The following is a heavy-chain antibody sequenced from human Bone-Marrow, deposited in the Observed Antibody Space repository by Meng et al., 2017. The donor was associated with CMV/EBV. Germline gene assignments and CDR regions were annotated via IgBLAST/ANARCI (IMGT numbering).Heavy chain of an antibody. D-gene: IGHD1-26*01. V-gene: IGHV3-23*01. CDR1: GFTFSSYA. CDR3: AKDGLVGATRPEYFQH. J-gene: IGHJ1*01. Sequence: GFTFSSYATSWVRQAPGKGLEWVSAISGSGGSTSYADSVKGRFTFSRDNSKNTLYLQMNSLRAEDTAVYYCAKDGLVGATRPEYFQHWGQGTLVTVSS. CDR2: ISGSGGST.